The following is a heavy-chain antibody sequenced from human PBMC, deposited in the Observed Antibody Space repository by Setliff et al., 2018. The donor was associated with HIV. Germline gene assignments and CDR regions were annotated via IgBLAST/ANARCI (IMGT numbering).Heavy chain of an antibody. CDR2: IIPFFRTT. D-gene: IGHD7-27*01. V-gene: IGHV1-69*06. CDR1: GGTFSSYA. J-gene: IGHJ4*02. Sequence: SVKVSCKASGGTFSSYAISWARQAPGQGLEWMGGIIPFFRTTNYAQKFQGRVTVTADISTSTAYMELRSLRSDDTAVYYCARDKTGDLWYFDSWGQGTLVTVSS. CDR3: ARDKTGDLWYFDS.